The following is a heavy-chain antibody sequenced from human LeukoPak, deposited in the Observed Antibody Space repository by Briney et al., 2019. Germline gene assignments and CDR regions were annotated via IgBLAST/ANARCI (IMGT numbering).Heavy chain of an antibody. CDR2: IHPNKGDT. D-gene: IGHD2-15*01. CDR3: TRSSWDCSSGSCYSNMNFDY. V-gene: IGHV1-2*02. J-gene: IGHJ4*02. CDR1: GYTFAGYY. Sequence: GASVKVSCKASGYTFAGYYIHWVRRAPGLGLGWLGWIHPNKGDTKSAQKFCDRVIMTTDTSLTTAYMEVINLSSDDTAVYYCTRSSWDCSSGSCYSNMNFDYWGQGTLVTVSS.